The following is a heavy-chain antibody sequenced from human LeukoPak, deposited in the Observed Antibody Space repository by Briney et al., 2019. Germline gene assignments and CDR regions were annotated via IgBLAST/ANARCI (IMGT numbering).Heavy chain of an antibody. J-gene: IGHJ5*02. Sequence: GGSLRLSCAASGLTFSTLAFDWVRQAPGKGLEWLAIISYDGNSKFYADSVRGRFTISRDNSRNTLYLQMSSLETEDTAVYYCARDLSSAPHDENWAANRFDPWGQGTLVTVSS. CDR3: ARDLSSAPHDENWAANRFDP. CDR1: GLTFSTLA. V-gene: IGHV3-30-3*01. D-gene: IGHD7-27*01. CDR2: ISYDGNSK.